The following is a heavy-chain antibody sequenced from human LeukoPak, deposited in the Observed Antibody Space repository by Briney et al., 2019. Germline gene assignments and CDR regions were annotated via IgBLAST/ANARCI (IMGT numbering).Heavy chain of an antibody. CDR3: AKDRTVGASYWYFDL. D-gene: IGHD1-26*01. CDR1: GYIVSSNY. J-gene: IGHJ2*01. CDR2: IYVGDNV. Sequence: GGSLRLSCVASGYIVSSNYKNWVRKAPGKGLEWLSIIYVGDNVYYADSVKGRFTISRDSSKSTLFLHMNTLRAEDTAIYYCAKDRTVGASYWYFDLWGRGTLVTVSS. V-gene: IGHV3-53*01.